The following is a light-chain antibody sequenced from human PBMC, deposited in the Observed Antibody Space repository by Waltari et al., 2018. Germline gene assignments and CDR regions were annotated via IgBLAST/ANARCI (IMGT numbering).Light chain of an antibody. J-gene: IGKJ3*01. Sequence: GYRVTITCRASQSVASWVAWYQQKPGKAPKLLIYKASTLESGVPSRFSGSGSGTEFTLSITSLQPDDFATYYCQQYNNNSPFAFGPGTRVDIK. V-gene: IGKV1-5*03. CDR1: QSVASW. CDR2: KAS. CDR3: QQYNNNSPFA.